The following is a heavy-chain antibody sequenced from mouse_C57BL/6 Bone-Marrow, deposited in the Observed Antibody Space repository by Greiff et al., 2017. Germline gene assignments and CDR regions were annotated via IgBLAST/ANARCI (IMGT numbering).Heavy chain of an antibody. CDR1: GYSITSGYY. CDR2: ISYDGSN. Sequence: EVQLQESGPGLVKPSQSLSLTCSVTGYSITSGYYWNWIRQFPGNKLEWMGYISYDGSNNYNPSLKNRISITRDTSKNQFFLKLNSVTTEDTATYYCARGGNPTVADWYFDVWGTGTTVTVSS. V-gene: IGHV3-6*01. CDR3: ARGGNPTVADWYFDV. J-gene: IGHJ1*03. D-gene: IGHD1-1*01.